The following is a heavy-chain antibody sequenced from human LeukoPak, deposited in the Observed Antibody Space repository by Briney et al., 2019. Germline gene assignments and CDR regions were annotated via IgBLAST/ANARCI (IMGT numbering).Heavy chain of an antibody. CDR1: GGSFSGYY. CDR2: INHSGST. CDR3: ARVGSGNYNWFDP. D-gene: IGHD3-10*01. V-gene: IGHV4-34*01. J-gene: IGHJ5*02. Sequence: SETLSLTCAVYGGSFSGYYWSWIRQPPGKGLEWIGEINHSGSTNYNPSLKSRVTISVDTSKNQFSLKLSSVTAADTAVYYCARVGSGNYNWFDPWGQGTLVTVSS.